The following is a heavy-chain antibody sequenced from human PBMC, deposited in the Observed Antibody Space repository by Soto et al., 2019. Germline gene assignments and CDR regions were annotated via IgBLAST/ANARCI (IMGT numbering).Heavy chain of an antibody. D-gene: IGHD5-12*01. Sequence: PGGSLRLSCVVSGFSFSYAIIWVRQAPGKGQEWVSGITGGGNTEYAASVKGRFTISRDNSKNTVYLQMNSLRAEDTAMYYCAKDAVYNDGLWLVSDWGQGTLVTVS. CDR3: AKDAVYNDGLWLVSD. CDR1: GFSFSYA. V-gene: IGHV3-23*01. CDR2: ITGGGNT. J-gene: IGHJ4*02.